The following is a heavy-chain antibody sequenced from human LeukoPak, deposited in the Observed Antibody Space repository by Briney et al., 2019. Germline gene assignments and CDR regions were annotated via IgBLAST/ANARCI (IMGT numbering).Heavy chain of an antibody. J-gene: IGHJ4*02. CDR1: GGSISSSSYY. D-gene: IGHD3-22*01. CDR2: IYYSGST. CDR3: AKDILGYYDSSGTPDH. V-gene: IGHV4-39*02. Sequence: PSETLSLTCTVSGGSISSSSYYWGWIRQPPGKGLEWIGSIYYSGSTYYNPSLKSRVTISVDTSKNQFSLKLSSVTAADTAVYYCAKDILGYYDSSGTPDHWGQGTLVTVSS.